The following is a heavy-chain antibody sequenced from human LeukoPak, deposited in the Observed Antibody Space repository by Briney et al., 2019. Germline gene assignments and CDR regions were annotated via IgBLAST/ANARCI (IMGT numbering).Heavy chain of an antibody. D-gene: IGHD3-10*01. Sequence: ASVKVSCKASGYTFTSYGISWVRQAPGQGLDWMGWISAYNGNTNYAQKLQGRVTMTTDTSTSTAYMELRSLRSDDTAVYYCARELHGYGSGSYYNVDWFDPWGQGTLVTVSS. V-gene: IGHV1-18*01. J-gene: IGHJ5*02. CDR2: ISAYNGNT. CDR3: ARELHGYGSGSYYNVDWFDP. CDR1: GYTFTSYG.